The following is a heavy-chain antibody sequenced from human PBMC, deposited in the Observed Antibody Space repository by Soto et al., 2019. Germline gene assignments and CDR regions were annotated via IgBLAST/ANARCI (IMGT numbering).Heavy chain of an antibody. J-gene: IGHJ4*02. CDR1: GFTFSSYW. Sequence: GGSLRISCAASGFTFSSYWMHWVRQAPEKGLMWVSRINGDGSSLYYADSVKGHLTIYRDTAKNTLYLQINSLRDEDTGVYYCARGATGYGNFDYWGQGTLVTVSS. CDR3: ARGATGYGNFDY. D-gene: IGHD5-12*01. V-gene: IGHV3-74*01. CDR2: INGDGSSL.